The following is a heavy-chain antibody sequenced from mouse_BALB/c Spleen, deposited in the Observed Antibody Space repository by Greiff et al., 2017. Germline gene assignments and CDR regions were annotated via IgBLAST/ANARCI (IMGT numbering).Heavy chain of an antibody. CDR1: GFNIKDTY. CDR2: IDPANGNT. J-gene: IGHJ2*01. CDR3: ARSSLFTVVFDY. V-gene: IGHV14-3*02. D-gene: IGHD1-1*01. Sequence: EVQLQQSGAELVKPGASVKLSCTASGFNIKDTYMHWVKQRPEQGLEWIGRIDPANGNTKYDPKFQGKATITADTSSNTAYLQLSSLTSEDTAVYYCARSSLFTVVFDYWGQGTTLTVSS.